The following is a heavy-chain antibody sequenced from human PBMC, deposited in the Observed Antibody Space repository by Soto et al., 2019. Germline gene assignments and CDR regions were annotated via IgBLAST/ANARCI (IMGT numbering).Heavy chain of an antibody. Sequence: LRLSCAAPGFTFSSYVMNWVPQPPGKGLGRLAVIWYDGINKYYADSVKGRFTISRDNYKNTLYVQVNGLRSEDRAVGYCARDAFYEGGGGIDYWGQGTLVTVSS. CDR2: IWYDGINK. D-gene: IGHD3-16*01. J-gene: IGHJ4*02. CDR3: ARDAFYEGGGGIDY. V-gene: IGHV3-33*01. CDR1: GFTFSSYV.